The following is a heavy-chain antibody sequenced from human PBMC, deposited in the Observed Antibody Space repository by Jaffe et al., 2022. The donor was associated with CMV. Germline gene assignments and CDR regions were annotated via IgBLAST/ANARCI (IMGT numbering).Heavy chain of an antibody. CDR1: GGTFSSYA. D-gene: IGHD2-15*01. CDR3: ARDSAYCSGGSCYANY. Sequence: QVQLVQSGAEVKKPGSSVKVSCKASGGTFSSYAISWVRQAPGQGLEWMGRIIPILGIANYAQKFQGRVTITADKSTSTAYMELSSLRSEDTAVYYCARDSAYCSGGSCYANYWGQGTLVTVSS. CDR2: IIPILGIA. J-gene: IGHJ4*02. V-gene: IGHV1-69*09.